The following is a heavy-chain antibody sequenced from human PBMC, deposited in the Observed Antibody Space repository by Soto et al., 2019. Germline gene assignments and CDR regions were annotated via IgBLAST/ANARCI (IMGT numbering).Heavy chain of an antibody. CDR2: INAGNGNT. CDR3: ARDQGHYDFWSGSSRNYYFYYGMDV. CDR1: GYTFSNYA. D-gene: IGHD3-3*01. V-gene: IGHV1-3*01. J-gene: IGHJ6*02. Sequence: ASVKVSCKASGYTFSNYAIHWVCQAPGQGLEWMGWINAGNGNTKYSQKFQGRVTITRDTSASTTYMELNSLRSEDTAVYYCARDQGHYDFWSGSSRNYYFYYGMDVWGQGTTVTVSS.